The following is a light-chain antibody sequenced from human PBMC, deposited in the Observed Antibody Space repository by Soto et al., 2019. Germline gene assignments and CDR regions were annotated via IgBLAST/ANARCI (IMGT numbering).Light chain of an antibody. CDR3: QQSYSTPQVT. CDR2: AAS. Sequence: TQSPSSLSASVGDRVTITCRASQSISSYLNWYQQKPGKAPKLLIYAASSLQSGVPSRFSGSGSGTDFTLTISSLQPEDFATYYCQQSYSTPQVTFGGGTKVEIK. CDR1: QSISSY. J-gene: IGKJ4*01. V-gene: IGKV1-39*01.